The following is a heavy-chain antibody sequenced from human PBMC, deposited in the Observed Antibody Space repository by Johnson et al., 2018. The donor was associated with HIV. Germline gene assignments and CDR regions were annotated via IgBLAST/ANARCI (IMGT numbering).Heavy chain of an antibody. D-gene: IGHD3-22*01. CDR2: ISYDGIKT. CDR3: ARDGPYYDSSGYYYGTVFYAFDI. J-gene: IGHJ3*02. CDR1: GFTFGDYA. Sequence: QVQLVESGGGLVQPGRSLRLSCTASGFTFGDYAMSWVRQAPGKGLEWVALISYDGIKTYYVDSVKARFAISRDDARNTLYLQMNSLRAEDTAVYYCARDGPYYDSSGYYYGTVFYAFDIWGQGTMVTVSS. V-gene: IGHV3-30*09.